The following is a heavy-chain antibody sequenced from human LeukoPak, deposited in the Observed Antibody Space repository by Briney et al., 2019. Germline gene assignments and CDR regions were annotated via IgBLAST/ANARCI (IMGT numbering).Heavy chain of an antibody. D-gene: IGHD2-15*01. CDR2: VTSSGSTI. V-gene: IGHV3-48*03. Sequence: GGSLRLSCAASGFTFSAYEMNWVRQAPGKGLEWISYVTSSGSTIYYADSVKGRFTISRDNAENSLFLQMNSLRAEDTAVYYCARAGYCSGGSCYGSDYWGQGTLVSVSS. CDR3: ARAGYCSGGSCYGSDY. CDR1: GFTFSAYE. J-gene: IGHJ4*02.